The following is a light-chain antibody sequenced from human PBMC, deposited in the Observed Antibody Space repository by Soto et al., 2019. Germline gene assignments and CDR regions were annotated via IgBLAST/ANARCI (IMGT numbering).Light chain of an antibody. CDR2: DVT. CDR3: SSYTISGTGV. J-gene: IGLJ3*02. Sequence: SALTQPASVSGSPGQSITISCTGTSSDVGANNYVSWYQQHPGKVPKLIIYDVTNRPSGISDRFSGSKSANTASLTISGLQAEDEADYYCSSYTISGTGVFGGGTKLTVL. CDR1: SSDVGANNY. V-gene: IGLV2-14*03.